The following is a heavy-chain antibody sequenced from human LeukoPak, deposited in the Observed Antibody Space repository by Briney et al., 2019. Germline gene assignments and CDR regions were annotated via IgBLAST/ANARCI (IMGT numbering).Heavy chain of an antibody. CDR1: GGSISSYY. Sequence: SETLSLTCTVSGGSISSYYWSWIRQPAGKGLEWIGRIYTSGSTTYNPSLKSRVTMSVDTSKNQFSLKLSSVTAADTAVYYCARNIPGYSSSWYYYYYYMDVWGKGTMVTISS. J-gene: IGHJ6*03. V-gene: IGHV4-4*07. CDR2: IYTSGST. D-gene: IGHD6-13*01. CDR3: ARNIPGYSSSWYYYYYYMDV.